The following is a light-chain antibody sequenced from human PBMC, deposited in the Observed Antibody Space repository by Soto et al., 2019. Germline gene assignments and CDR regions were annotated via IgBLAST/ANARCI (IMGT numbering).Light chain of an antibody. J-gene: IGKJ5*01. CDR3: QQYNSYSRGT. V-gene: IGKV1-5*03. CDR2: KAY. CDR1: QSISTW. Sequence: DIQMTQSASTLSASLGDRVTITCRASQSISTWLAWFQQKPGKAPKLLVYKAYSLESGVPSRFSGSGSATEFTLTISSLQPDDFATYYCQQYNSYSRGTFGQGTRLEIK.